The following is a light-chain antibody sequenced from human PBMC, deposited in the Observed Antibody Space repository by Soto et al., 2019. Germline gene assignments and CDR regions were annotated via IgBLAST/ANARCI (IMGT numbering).Light chain of an antibody. J-gene: IGKJ1*01. V-gene: IGKV3-20*01. CDR1: QSISNNY. CDR3: QHYCSASLWT. Sequence: IVMTQSQATLSVSPGERASLSFRASQSISNNYLAWYQQKPVQAPRLLIYGGSSRASGIPDRFSGSGFGTDMILSITSLGSEDFGVSVCQHYCSASLWTFGQGTKVDIK. CDR2: GGS.